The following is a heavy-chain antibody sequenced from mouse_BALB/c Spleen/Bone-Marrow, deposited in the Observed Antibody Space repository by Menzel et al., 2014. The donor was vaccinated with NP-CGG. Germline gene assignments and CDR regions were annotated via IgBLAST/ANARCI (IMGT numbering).Heavy chain of an antibody. J-gene: IGHJ3*01. CDR2: IYPGDGDT. D-gene: IGHD4-1*01. V-gene: IGHV1-82*01. CDR3: ARGRDWDAWFAY. Sequence: VQLQESGPELVKPGASVKISCKASGYAFSSSWMNWVKQRPGQGLEWIGRIYPGDGDTNYNVKFKGKATLTADKSSSTAYMQLSSLTSVDSAVYFCARGRDWDAWFAYWGQGTLVTVSA. CDR1: GYAFSSSW.